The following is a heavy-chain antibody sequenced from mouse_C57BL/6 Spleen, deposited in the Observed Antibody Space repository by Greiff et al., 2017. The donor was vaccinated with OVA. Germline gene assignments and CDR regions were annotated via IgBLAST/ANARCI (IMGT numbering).Heavy chain of an antibody. CDR2: ISYDGSN. D-gene: IGHD1-1*01. J-gene: IGHJ4*01. CDR3: ARRSSVDNYAMDY. Sequence: ESGPGLVKPSQSLSLTCSVTGYSITSGYYWNWIRQFPGNKLEWMGYISYDGSNNYNPSLKNRISITRDTSKNQFFLKLNSVTTEDTATYYCARRSSVDNYAMDYWGQGTSVTVSS. V-gene: IGHV3-6*01. CDR1: GYSITSGYY.